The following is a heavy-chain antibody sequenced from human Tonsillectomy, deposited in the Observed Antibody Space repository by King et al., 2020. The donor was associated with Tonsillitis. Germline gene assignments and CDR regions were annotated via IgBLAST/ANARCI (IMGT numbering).Heavy chain of an antibody. CDR3: ARGIGVVVAATPNYYYYGMDV. V-gene: IGHV4-39*07. D-gene: IGHD2-15*01. J-gene: IGHJ6*02. CDR1: GGSISSSSYY. CDR2: IYYSGST. Sequence: LQLQESGPGLVKPSETLSLTCTVSGGSISSSSYYWGWIRQPPGKGLEWIGSIYYSGSTYYNPSLKSRVTISVDTSKNQFSLKLSSVTAADTAVYYCARGIGVVVAATPNYYYYGMDVWGQGTTVTVSS.